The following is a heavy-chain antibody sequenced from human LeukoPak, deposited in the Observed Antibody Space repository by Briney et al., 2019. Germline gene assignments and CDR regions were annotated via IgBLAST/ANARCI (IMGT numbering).Heavy chain of an antibody. J-gene: IGHJ3*02. CDR3: AIRGSYYGAFDI. CDR2: FDPEDGET. D-gene: IGHD1-26*01. Sequence: ASVKVSCKVSGYTLTELSMHWVRQAPGKGLEWMGGFDPEDGETIYAQKFQGRVTMTEDTSTDTAYMELSSLRSEDTAVYYCAIRGSYYGAFDIWGQGTMVSVSS. CDR1: GYTLTELS. V-gene: IGHV1-24*01.